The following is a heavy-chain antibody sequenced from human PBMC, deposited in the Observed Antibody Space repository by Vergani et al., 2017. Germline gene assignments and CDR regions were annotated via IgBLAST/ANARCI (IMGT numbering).Heavy chain of an antibody. CDR2: IYYSGST. V-gene: IGHV4-59*01. D-gene: IGHD1-26*01. J-gene: IGHJ6*02. CDR1: GGSISSYY. CDR3: ARVGVGATLQWGGMDV. Sequence: QVQLQESGPGLVKPSETLSLTCTVSGGSISSYYWSWIRQPPGKGLEWIGYIYYSGSTNYNPSLKSRVTISVDTSKNQFSLKLSSVTAADTAVYYCARVGVGATLQWGGMDVWGQGTTVTVSS.